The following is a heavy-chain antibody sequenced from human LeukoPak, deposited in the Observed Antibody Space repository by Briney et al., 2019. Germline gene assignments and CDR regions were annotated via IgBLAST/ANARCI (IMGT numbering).Heavy chain of an antibody. V-gene: IGHV1-69*13. Sequence: SVKVSCKASGGTFSSYAISWVRQAPGQGLEWMGGIIPIFGTANYAQKFQGRVTITADESTSTAYMELSSLRSEDTAVYYCARDREAYLLLHPAWFDPWGQGTLVIVSS. D-gene: IGHD2-15*01. CDR3: ARDREAYLLLHPAWFDP. CDR2: IIPIFGTA. J-gene: IGHJ5*02. CDR1: GGTFSSYA.